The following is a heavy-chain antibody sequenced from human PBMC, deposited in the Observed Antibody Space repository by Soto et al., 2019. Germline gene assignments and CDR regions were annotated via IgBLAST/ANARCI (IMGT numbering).Heavy chain of an antibody. D-gene: IGHD2-8*01. CDR2: ISYDGSNK. J-gene: IGHJ6*02. CDR1: GFTFSSYA. Sequence: PGGSLRLSCAASGFTFSSYAMHWIRQATGKGLEWVAVISYDGSNKYYADSVKGRFTISRDNPKNTLYLQMNSLRAEDTAVYYCKSGPSVMAYAKSYDSSGMDVWGQGTTVTVSS. V-gene: IGHV3-30-3*01. CDR3: KSGPSVMAYAKSYDSSGMDV.